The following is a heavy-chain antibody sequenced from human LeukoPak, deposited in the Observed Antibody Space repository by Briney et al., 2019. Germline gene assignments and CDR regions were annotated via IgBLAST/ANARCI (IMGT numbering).Heavy chain of an antibody. CDR3: AKGTGYYYGSGSYPDAFDI. V-gene: IGHV4-39*07. CDR1: GDSIDSVSYY. CDR2: IDYSGRT. J-gene: IGHJ3*02. Sequence: SETLSLTCSVSGDSIDSVSYYWGWIRQAPGKGPGWIASIDYSGRTFYNPSLRSRVTISVDTSDNDFSLNLTSVTAADTAVYYCAKGTGYYYGSGSYPDAFDIWGQGTMVTVSS. D-gene: IGHD3-10*01.